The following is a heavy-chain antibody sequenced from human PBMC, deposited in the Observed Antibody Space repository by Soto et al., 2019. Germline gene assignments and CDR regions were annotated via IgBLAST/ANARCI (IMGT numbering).Heavy chain of an antibody. D-gene: IGHD3-10*01. Sequence: ASVKVSCKASGYTFTGYYMHWVRQAPGQGLEWMGWINPNSGGTNYAQKFQGWVTMTRDTSISTAYMELSRLRSDDTAVYYCARIGAATPLYGMDVWGQGTTVTVSS. CDR1: GYTFTGYY. J-gene: IGHJ6*02. CDR3: ARIGAATPLYGMDV. V-gene: IGHV1-2*04. CDR2: INPNSGGT.